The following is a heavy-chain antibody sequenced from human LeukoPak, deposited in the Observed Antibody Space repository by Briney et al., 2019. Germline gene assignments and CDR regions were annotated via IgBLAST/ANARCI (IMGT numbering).Heavy chain of an antibody. J-gene: IGHJ6*03. V-gene: IGHV3-23*01. CDR3: ARVSGYCSSPSCPPPYYYYYYMDV. CDR1: GITLSNYG. Sequence: GGSLRLSCAVSGITLSNYGMSWVRQATGKGLEWVAGISGSGGGTKYADSVKGRFTISRDNAKNSLYLQMNSLRAEDTAVYYCARVSGYCSSPSCPPPYYYYYYMDVWGKGTTVTVSS. D-gene: IGHD2-2*01. CDR2: ISGSGGGT.